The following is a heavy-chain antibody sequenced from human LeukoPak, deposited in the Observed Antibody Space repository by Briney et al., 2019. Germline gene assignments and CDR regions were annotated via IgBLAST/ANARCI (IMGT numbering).Heavy chain of an antibody. CDR2: IYYSGST. V-gene: IGHV4-61*05. CDR3: ARAVVVVVPTTGTYYFDY. J-gene: IGHJ4*02. CDR1: GISISGSLYY. D-gene: IGHD2-15*01. Sequence: PSETLSLTCSVSGISISGSLYYWGWIRQPPGKGLEWIGYIYYSGSTNYNPSLKSRITMSVDTSKNQLSLKLSSVTAADTAMYYCARAVVVVVPTTGTYYFDYWGQGALVTVSS.